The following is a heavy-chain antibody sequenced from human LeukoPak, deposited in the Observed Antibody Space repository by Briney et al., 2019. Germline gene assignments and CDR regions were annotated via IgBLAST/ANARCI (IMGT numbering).Heavy chain of an antibody. Sequence: GGSLRLSCAASGFTVSSNYMSWVRQAPGKGLEWVSVIYSGGSTYYADSVKGRFTISRDNSKNTLYLQMNSLRAEDTAVYYCAKDKAVTTKPYYFDYWGQGTLVTVSS. V-gene: IGHV3-53*01. J-gene: IGHJ4*02. CDR3: AKDKAVTTKPYYFDY. CDR1: GFTVSSNY. D-gene: IGHD4-17*01. CDR2: IYSGGST.